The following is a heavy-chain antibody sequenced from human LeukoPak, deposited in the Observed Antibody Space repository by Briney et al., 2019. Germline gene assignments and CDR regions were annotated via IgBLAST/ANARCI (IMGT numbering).Heavy chain of an antibody. CDR1: GGSISSTY. J-gene: IGHJ5*02. V-gene: IGHV4-4*07. Sequence: SETLSLTCTVSGGSISSTYWSWIRQPAGKGLEWIGRIYTSGSTNYNPSLKSRVTISVDTSKNHFSLNLSSVTAADTAVYYCARVLVGVAAGLWFDPWGQGTLVTVSS. D-gene: IGHD2-2*01. CDR3: ARVLVGVAAGLWFDP. CDR2: IYTSGST.